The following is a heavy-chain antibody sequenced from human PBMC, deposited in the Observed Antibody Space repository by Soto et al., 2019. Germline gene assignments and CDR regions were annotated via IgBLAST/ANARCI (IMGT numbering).Heavy chain of an antibody. D-gene: IGHD3-3*01. CDR2: IYYSGST. CDR1: GGSISSYY. V-gene: IGHV4-59*01. J-gene: IGHJ5*02. CDR3: ARVNDFWTGYYSTNWFDP. Sequence: PSETLSLTCTVSGGSISSYYWTWIRQPPGKGLEWIGYIYYSGSTNHNPSLKSRVTISVDTSKNQFSLKLSSVTAADTAVYYCARVNDFWTGYYSTNWFDPWGQGTLVTVS.